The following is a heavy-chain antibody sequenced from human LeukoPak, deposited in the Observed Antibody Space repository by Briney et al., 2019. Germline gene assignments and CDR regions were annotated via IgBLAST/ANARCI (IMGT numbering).Heavy chain of an antibody. D-gene: IGHD6-25*01. V-gene: IGHV4-34*01. CDR1: GGSFSDYY. CDR3: AREGRDGSRYYFDY. Sequence: SETLSLTFAVYGGSFSDYYWNWIRQPPGKGLEWIGEINHSGRTDYNPSLKSRVSISVDTSTNHISLKQNSVTAADTAVYYCAREGRDGSRYYFDYWSQGTLVTVSS. J-gene: IGHJ4*02. CDR2: INHSGRT.